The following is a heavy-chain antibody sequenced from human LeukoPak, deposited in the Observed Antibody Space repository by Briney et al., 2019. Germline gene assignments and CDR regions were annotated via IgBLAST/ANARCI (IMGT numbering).Heavy chain of an antibody. J-gene: IGHJ4*02. Sequence: GSLRLSWSASGFTFSSYGMHWGRQAPGKGVEGVAVISYDGSNKYYADSVKGRFTISRDNSKNTLYLQMNSLRAEDTAVYYCAKAKYYYDSSGFFDYWGQGTLVTVSS. CDR1: GFTFSSYG. D-gene: IGHD3-22*01. CDR2: ISYDGSNK. V-gene: IGHV3-30*18. CDR3: AKAKYYYDSSGFFDY.